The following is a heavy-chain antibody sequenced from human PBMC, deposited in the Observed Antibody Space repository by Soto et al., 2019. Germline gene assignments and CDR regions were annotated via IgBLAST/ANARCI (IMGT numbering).Heavy chain of an antibody. D-gene: IGHD3-10*01. CDR2: TIALFGPT. Sequence: QVQLVQSGVEVKKPGSSVRVSCKASGDTFKNSVISWVRQAPGQGLEWMGGTIALFGPTDYAQTFQGRLTITTDESTTTAYMEVSRLTSEDTAVYYCVAELDFGKLSVVWGQGTTVIVSS. CDR1: GDTFKNSV. CDR3: VAELDFGKLSVV. V-gene: IGHV1-69*01. J-gene: IGHJ6*02.